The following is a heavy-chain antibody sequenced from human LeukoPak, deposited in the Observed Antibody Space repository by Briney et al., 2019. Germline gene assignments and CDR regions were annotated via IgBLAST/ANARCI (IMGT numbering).Heavy chain of an antibody. D-gene: IGHD6-13*01. CDR2: TYYRSKWYN. V-gene: IGHV6-1*01. CDR1: GDSVSSNSAT. CDR3: ARGSSSNSWFFDY. J-gene: IGHJ4*02. Sequence: SQTLSLTCAISGDSVSSNSATWTWIRQSPSRGLEWLGRTYYRSKWYNDYAVSVKSRITINPDTSRNQFSLELNTVTPEGTAVYYCARGSSSNSWFFDYWGQGTLVTVSS.